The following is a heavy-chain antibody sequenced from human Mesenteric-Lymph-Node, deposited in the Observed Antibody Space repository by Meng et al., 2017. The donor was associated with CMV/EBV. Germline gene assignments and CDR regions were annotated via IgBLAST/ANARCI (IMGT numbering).Heavy chain of an antibody. CDR2: INPDGTNT. CDR1: RFTFSRNW. D-gene: IGHD1-26*01. Sequence: GESLKISCAPSRFTFSRNWMSWVRQAPGKGLVWVSHINPDGTNTDYADSVKGRFTISRDNAKNTLYLQVNSLRTEDTAVYYCVRDFVGGSTNYFDYWGQGTLVTVSS. CDR3: VRDFVGGSTNYFDY. J-gene: IGHJ4*02. V-gene: IGHV3-74*01.